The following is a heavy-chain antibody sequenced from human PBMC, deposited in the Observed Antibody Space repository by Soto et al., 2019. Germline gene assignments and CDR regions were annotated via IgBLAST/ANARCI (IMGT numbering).Heavy chain of an antibody. CDR1: GYTFTDYY. V-gene: IGHV1-2*02. CDR3: ARVGEYPLLYGYSYYGMDV. Sequence: ASVKVSCKASGYTFTDYYIHWVRQAPGQGLEWMGWINPNSGGTNYAQKFQGRVTMTRDTSISTAYMELSRLRSDDTAVYYCARVGEYPLLYGYSYYGMDVWGQGTTVTVSS. J-gene: IGHJ6*02. CDR2: INPNSGGT. D-gene: IGHD2-2*02.